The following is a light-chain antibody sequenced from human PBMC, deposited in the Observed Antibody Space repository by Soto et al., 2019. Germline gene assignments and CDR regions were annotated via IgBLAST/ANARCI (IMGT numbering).Light chain of an antibody. J-gene: IGKJ2*01. Sequence: IQMTQSPSTVSASVGDRVTITCRASQSISSSLAWYQQKPGKAPQVLIYDASSLDSGVPSRFSGSGYGTDFTLTVSSLQPGALAPYACQQYESYPYSFGQGTKLEIK. V-gene: IGKV1-5*01. CDR1: QSISSS. CDR2: DAS. CDR3: QQYESYPYS.